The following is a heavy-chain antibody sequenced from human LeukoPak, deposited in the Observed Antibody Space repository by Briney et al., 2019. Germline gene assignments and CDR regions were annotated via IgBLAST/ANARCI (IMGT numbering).Heavy chain of an antibody. CDR3: ARPYDSSGCSYYYYYMDV. Sequence: GGSLRLSCAASGFTFSSYEMNWVRQAPGKGLEWVSYISSSGSIIYYADSVKGRFTISRENAKNSLYLQMNSLRAEDTAVYYCARPYDSSGCSYYYYYMDVWGKRTTVTVSS. CDR2: ISSSGSII. J-gene: IGHJ6*03. V-gene: IGHV3-48*03. CDR1: GFTFSSYE. D-gene: IGHD3-22*01.